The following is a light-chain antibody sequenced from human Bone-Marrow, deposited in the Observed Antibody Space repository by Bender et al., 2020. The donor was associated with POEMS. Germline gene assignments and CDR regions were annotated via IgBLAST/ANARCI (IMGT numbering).Light chain of an antibody. CDR3: SSWDDSISGWV. CDR2: RND. Sequence: QSVVTQPPSASGTPGQRVTISCSGGTSNIGNNYVYWYQQLPGTAPKLLIYRNDQRPSGVPARFSGSKSGTSAFLAISDIQSEDEGDYYCSSWDDSISGWVFGGGTKLTVL. CDR1: TSNIGNNY. V-gene: IGLV1-47*01. J-gene: IGLJ3*02.